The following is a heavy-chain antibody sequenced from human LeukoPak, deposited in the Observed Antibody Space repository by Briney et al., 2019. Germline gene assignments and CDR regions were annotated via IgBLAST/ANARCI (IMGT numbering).Heavy chain of an antibody. D-gene: IGHD3-22*01. CDR3: ARDPGYYDSSGYYPFDY. CDR1: GYTFTSYG. CDR2: IGAYNGNT. J-gene: IGHJ4*02. V-gene: IGHV1-18*01. Sequence: GASVKVSCKASGYTFTSYGISWVRQAPGQGLEWMGWIGAYNGNTNYAQKLQGRVTMTTDTSTSTAYMELRSLRSDDTAVYYCARDPGYYDSSGYYPFDYWGQGTLVTVSS.